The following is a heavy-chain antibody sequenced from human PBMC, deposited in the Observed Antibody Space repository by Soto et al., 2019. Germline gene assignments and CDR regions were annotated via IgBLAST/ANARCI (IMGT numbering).Heavy chain of an antibody. J-gene: IGHJ6*02. V-gene: IGHV3-48*03. D-gene: IGHD6-19*01. CDR2: ISSSGSTI. CDR1: GFTFSSYE. Sequence: PGGSLRLSCAASGFTFSSYEMNWVRQAPGKGLEWVSYISSSGSTIYYADSVKGRFTISRDNAKSSLYLQMNSLRAEDTAVYYCARDQAIAGAPRSDYYYGMDVWGQGTTVTVSS. CDR3: ARDQAIAGAPRSDYYYGMDV.